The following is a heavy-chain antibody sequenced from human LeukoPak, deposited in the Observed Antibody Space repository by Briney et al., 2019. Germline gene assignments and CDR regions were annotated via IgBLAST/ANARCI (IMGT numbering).Heavy chain of an antibody. CDR1: GXTFSTYN. V-gene: IGHV3-48*02. J-gene: IGHJ4*02. CDR2: ISSGSSTT. Sequence: PGGSLRLSCAASGXTFSTYNMNWVRQAPGKGLEWVSYISSGSSTTYYADSVKGRFTISRDNAKNSLYVQMNSLRDEDTAVYYCATERNYYFDYWGQGTLVTVSS. CDR3: ATERNYYFDY.